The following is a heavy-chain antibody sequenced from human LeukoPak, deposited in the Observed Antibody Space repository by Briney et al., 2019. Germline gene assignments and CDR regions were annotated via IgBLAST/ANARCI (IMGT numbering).Heavy chain of an antibody. J-gene: IGHJ4*02. V-gene: IGHV3-15*01. D-gene: IGHD2-2*01. CDR3: STDLIIMCSSTSCYGNY. Sequence: PGGSLRLSCAASGFTFSNAWMRWLRQAPGKGLEWVGRIKSKTDGGTTDYAAPVKGRFTISRDDSKNTLYLQMNSLKTEDTAVYYCSTDLIIMCSSTSCYGNYWGQGTLVTVSS. CDR1: GFTFSNAW. CDR2: IKSKTDGGTT.